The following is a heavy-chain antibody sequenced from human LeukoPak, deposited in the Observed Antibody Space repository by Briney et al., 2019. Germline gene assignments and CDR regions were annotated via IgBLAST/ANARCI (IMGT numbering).Heavy chain of an antibody. CDR1: GFTFSSYA. J-gene: IGHJ4*02. V-gene: IGHV3-23*01. CDR3: AKRMDIVVVPAAIPEVD. CDR2: ISGSGGST. D-gene: IGHD2-2*02. Sequence: PGGSLRLSCAASGFTFSSYAMSWVRQAPGKGLEWVSAISGSGGSTYYADSVKGRFTISRDNSKNTLYLQMNSLRAEDTAVYYCAKRMDIVVVPAAIPEVDWGQGTLVTVSS.